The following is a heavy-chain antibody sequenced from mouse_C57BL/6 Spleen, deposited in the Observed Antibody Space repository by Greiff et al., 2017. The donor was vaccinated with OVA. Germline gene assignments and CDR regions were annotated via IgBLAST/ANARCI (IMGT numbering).Heavy chain of an antibody. CDR1: GYTFTSYW. V-gene: IGHV1-59*01. CDR2: IDPTTSYT. D-gene: IGHD4-1*01. CDR3: ARGTGTDYYFDY. J-gene: IGHJ2*01. Sequence: QVQLQQPGAELVRPGTSVKLSCKASGYTFTSYWMHWVKQRPGQGLEWIGVIDPTTSYTNYNQKFKGKATLTVDTSSSTAYMQLSSLTSEDSAVYYCARGTGTDYYFDYWGKGTTLTVSS.